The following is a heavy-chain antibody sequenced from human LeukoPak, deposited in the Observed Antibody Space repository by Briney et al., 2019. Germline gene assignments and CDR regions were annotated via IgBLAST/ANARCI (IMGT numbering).Heavy chain of an antibody. CDR2: IWYDGSNK. D-gene: IGHD2-2*01. CDR3: ARAGYCSSTICYNLDY. Sequence: GSLRLSCVASGFTFSSYGMYWVRQAPGKGLEWVAVIWYDGSNKYYVDSVKGRFTISRDNSKNTLTLQMSSLSAEDTAVYYCARAGYCSSTICYNLDYWGQGTLVTVSS. V-gene: IGHV3-33*01. CDR1: GFTFSSYG. J-gene: IGHJ4*02.